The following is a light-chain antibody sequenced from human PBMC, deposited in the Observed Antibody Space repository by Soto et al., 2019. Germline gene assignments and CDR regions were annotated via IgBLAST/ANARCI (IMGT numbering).Light chain of an antibody. J-gene: IGKJ1*01. Sequence: DIQMTQSPSTLSASVGDRVTITCRASQSVRNWLAWYQQKPGETPKVLIYEASTLQSGGPSRFSGSGSGTEFILTIDSLQPDDSATYYCLHYDTFPWTFGPGTKVEI. CDR3: LHYDTFPWT. CDR1: QSVRNW. V-gene: IGKV1-5*01. CDR2: EAS.